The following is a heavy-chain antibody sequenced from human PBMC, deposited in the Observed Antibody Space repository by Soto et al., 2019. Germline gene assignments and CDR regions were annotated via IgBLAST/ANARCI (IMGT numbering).Heavy chain of an antibody. Sequence: QVLLLQSGAEVKEPGSSVRVSCKVSGSTFDNFAFSWLRQAHGRGPEWMGGIVVVSNTVDYSQRFQDRVTITADTSTSTLYMELSSLTSEDTAVYYCARAIKRWEVHQYFDSWGQGTLLSVFS. CDR3: ARAIKRWEVHQYFDS. CDR1: GSTFDNFA. J-gene: IGHJ4*02. CDR2: IVVVSNTV. D-gene: IGHD1-26*01. V-gene: IGHV1-69*06.